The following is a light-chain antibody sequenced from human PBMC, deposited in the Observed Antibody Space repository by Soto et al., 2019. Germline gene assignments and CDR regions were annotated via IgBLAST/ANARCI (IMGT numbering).Light chain of an antibody. V-gene: IGKV1-39*01. CDR1: QSVNTY. CDR3: QQSHNTPYT. Sequence: DIPMTQSPSSLSASVGDRATITCRASQSVNTYLNWYQKRQGKAPKLLIYAATSLQSGVPPRFSGSGSGTDFNLTIRALQPEDLGCYYSQQSHNTPYTFGLGTMLDVK. CDR2: AAT. J-gene: IGKJ2*01.